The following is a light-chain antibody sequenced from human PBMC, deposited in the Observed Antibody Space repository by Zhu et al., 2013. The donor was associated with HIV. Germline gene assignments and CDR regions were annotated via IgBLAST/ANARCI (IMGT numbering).Light chain of an antibody. CDR2: DDT. V-gene: IGLV3-21*04. Sequence: SYELTQPPSVSVAPGKTARITCGGDNIGGLSVHWYQQKPGQAPVLVIYDDTDRPSGIPDRFSGSNSGDTATLTINRVEAGDEADYYCQVWDSSGDQVVFGGGTKLTVL. CDR3: QVWDSSGDQVV. CDR1: NIGGLS. J-gene: IGLJ2*01.